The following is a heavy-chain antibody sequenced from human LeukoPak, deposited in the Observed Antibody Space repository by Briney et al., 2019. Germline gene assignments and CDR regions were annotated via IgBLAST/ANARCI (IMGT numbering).Heavy chain of an antibody. J-gene: IGHJ4*02. V-gene: IGHV4-31*03. Sequence: SQTLSLICIVSGGSISSGDYSWTWIPQHPGKGLEWIGYMYNSGSTSYKPSLKSRVTISEDTSQNQFSLKLSSVTAADTAVYYCARVEMATAYWGQGTLVTVSS. CDR1: GGSISSGDYS. CDR3: ARVEMATAY. CDR2: MYNSGST. D-gene: IGHD5-24*01.